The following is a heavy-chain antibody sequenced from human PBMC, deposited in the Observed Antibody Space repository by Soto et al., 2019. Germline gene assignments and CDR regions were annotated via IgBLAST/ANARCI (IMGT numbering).Heavy chain of an antibody. Sequence: SETLCLTCTVSGGSISSYYWSGIRQPPGKGLEWIGYIYYSGSTNYNPSLKSRVTISVDTSKNQFSLKLSSVTAADTAVYYCARQIHLRDIEDNWFDPWGQGTLVTVSS. CDR1: GGSISSYY. D-gene: IGHD3-16*01. V-gene: IGHV4-59*08. CDR2: IYYSGST. J-gene: IGHJ5*02. CDR3: ARQIHLRDIEDNWFDP.